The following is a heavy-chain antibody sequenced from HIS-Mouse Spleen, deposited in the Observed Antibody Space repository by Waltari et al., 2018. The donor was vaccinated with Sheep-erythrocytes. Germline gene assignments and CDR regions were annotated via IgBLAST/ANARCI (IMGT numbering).Heavy chain of an antibody. CDR2: VGTAGDT. D-gene: IGHD1-26*01. V-gene: IGHV3-13*01. J-gene: IGHJ3*02. CDR3: ASANSGSYDDAFDI. Sequence: EVQLVESGGGLVQPGGSLRLSCAASGFTFSSYDMHWVRQATGKGLELVSAVGTAGDTYYPGSVKVRFTISRENAKNALDLQMNSLRAGDTAVYYCASANSGSYDDAFDIWGQGTMVTVSS. CDR1: GFTFSSYD.